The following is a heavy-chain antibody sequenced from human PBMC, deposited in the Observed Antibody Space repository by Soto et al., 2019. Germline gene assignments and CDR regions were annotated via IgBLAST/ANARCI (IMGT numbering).Heavy chain of an antibody. J-gene: IGHJ6*02. V-gene: IGHV1-2*02. D-gene: IGHD4-17*01. CDR2: INPHSGDT. CDR3: ARGRTVNFYGMDV. CDR1: GYTFTDHY. Sequence: QVQLVQSGAEVKKPGASVKVSYVASGYTFTDHYIHWVRQAPGQGLEWMGWINPHSGDTIYAQKFQGRVTLTRGTSISTAYMELSRLRSDDTAVYYCARGRTVNFYGMDVWGQGTTVTVSS.